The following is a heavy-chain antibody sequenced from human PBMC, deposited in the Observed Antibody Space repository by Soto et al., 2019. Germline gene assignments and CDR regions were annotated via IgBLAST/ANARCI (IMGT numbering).Heavy chain of an antibody. D-gene: IGHD2-15*01. Sequence: EVQLVESGGALVQPGGSLRLSCAASGFTFTTYNFNWVRQAPGKGLEWLSYISTSGRVTYYSDSVKGRFTISRDNANTSLFQQINSLRAEDTAVYFCARDHEGSFSVGSCYLLDYWGQGTLVTVSS. CDR3: ARDHEGSFSVGSCYLLDY. CDR1: GFTFTTYN. V-gene: IGHV3-48*01. J-gene: IGHJ4*02. CDR2: ISTSGRVT.